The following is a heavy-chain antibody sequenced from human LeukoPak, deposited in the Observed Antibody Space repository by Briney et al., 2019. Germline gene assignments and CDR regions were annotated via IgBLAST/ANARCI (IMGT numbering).Heavy chain of an antibody. D-gene: IGHD2-2*01. CDR3: ARDDCTSTSCYYMDV. Sequence: QTGGSLRLSCVASGFTFSSYAMSWVRQAPGKGLGWVSGISGGGGSIHYADSVKGRFTISRDNAKNSLFLQVNSLRAEDTAVYYCARDDCTSTSCYYMDVWGKGTTVTVSS. J-gene: IGHJ6*03. CDR2: ISGGGGSI. CDR1: GFTFSSYA. V-gene: IGHV3-23*01.